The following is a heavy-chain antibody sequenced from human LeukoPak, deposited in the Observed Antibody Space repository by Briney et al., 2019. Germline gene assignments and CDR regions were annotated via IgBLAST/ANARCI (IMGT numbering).Heavy chain of an antibody. D-gene: IGHD1-26*01. CDR2: FDPEDGET. CDR1: GYTLTELS. J-gene: IGHJ4*02. V-gene: IGHV1-24*01. Sequence: ASVNVSCKVSGYTLTELSMHWVRQAPGKGLEWMGGFDPEDGETIYAQKFQGRVTMTEDTSTDTAYMELSSLRSEDTAVYYCATTNVAIVGATNFDYWGQGTLVTVSS. CDR3: ATTNVAIVGATNFDY.